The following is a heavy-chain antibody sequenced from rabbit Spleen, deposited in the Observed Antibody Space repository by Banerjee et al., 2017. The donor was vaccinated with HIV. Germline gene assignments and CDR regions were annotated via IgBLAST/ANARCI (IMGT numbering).Heavy chain of an antibody. D-gene: IGHD6-1*01. J-gene: IGHJ5*01. V-gene: IGHV1S45*01. CDR1: GFSFSSRYY. CDR2: IGAGSTGST. Sequence: QEQLKETGGGLVQPGASLTLTCTASGFSFSSRYYMCWVRQAPGKGLEWIAFIGAGSTGSTYYASWAKGRFTISKTSSTTVTLQMTSLTAADTATYFCARLMTYGYAGYGYATLDWLDLWGQGTLVTVS. CDR3: ARLMTYGYAGYGYATLDWLDL.